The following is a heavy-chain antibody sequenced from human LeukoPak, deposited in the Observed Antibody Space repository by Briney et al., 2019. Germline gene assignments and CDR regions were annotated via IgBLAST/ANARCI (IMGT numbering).Heavy chain of an antibody. CDR3: ARDQVCGDYPLSYYYYYGMDV. J-gene: IGHJ6*02. CDR1: GFTFSSYA. Sequence: PGRSLRLSCAASGFTFSSYAMHWVRQAPGKGLEWVAVISYDGSNKYYADSVKGRFTISGDNSKNTLYLQMNSLRAEDTAVYYCARDQVCGDYPLSYYYYYGMDVWGQGTTVTVSS. V-gene: IGHV3-30-3*01. D-gene: IGHD4-17*01. CDR2: ISYDGSNK.